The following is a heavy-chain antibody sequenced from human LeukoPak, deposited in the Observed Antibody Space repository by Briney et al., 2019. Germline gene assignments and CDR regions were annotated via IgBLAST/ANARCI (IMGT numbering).Heavy chain of an antibody. J-gene: IGHJ5*02. D-gene: IGHD3-3*01. Sequence: ASVKVSCKASGGTFSSYAISWVRQAPGQGLEWMGRIIPILGIANYAQKFQGRVTITADKSTSTAYMELSSLRSEDTAVYYCARDHYDFWSGHYTGIKNWFDPWGQGTLVTVSS. V-gene: IGHV1-69*04. CDR3: ARDHYDFWSGHYTGIKNWFDP. CDR1: GGTFSSYA. CDR2: IIPILGIA.